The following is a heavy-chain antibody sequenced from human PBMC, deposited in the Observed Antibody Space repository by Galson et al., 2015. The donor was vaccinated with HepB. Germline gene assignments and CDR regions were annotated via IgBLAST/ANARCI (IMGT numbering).Heavy chain of an antibody. CDR2: IKSKTDGGTT. V-gene: IGHV3-15*07. CDR1: GFTFSNAW. CDR3: TTDRREELRYFDWSPWAFDI. J-gene: IGHJ3*02. Sequence: SLRLSCAASGFTFSNAWMNWVRQAPGKGLEWVGRIKSKTDGGTTDYAAPVKGRFTISRDDSKNTLYLQMNSLKTEDTAVYYCTTDRREELRYFDWSPWAFDIWGQGTMVTVSS. D-gene: IGHD3-9*01.